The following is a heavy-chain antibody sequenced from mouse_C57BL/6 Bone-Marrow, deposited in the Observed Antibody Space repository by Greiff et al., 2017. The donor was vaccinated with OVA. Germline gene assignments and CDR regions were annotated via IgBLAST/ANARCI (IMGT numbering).Heavy chain of an antibody. V-gene: IGHV1-19*01. J-gene: IGHJ2*01. CDR1: GYTFTDYY. Sequence: VQLQQSGPVLVKPGASVKMSCTASGYTFTDYYMNWVKQSPGKSLEWIGVINPYNGGTSYNQKFKGKATLTVDKSSSTAYMELNSLTSEDSAVYYCARSYYGSTPFDYWGQGTTLTVSS. D-gene: IGHD1-1*01. CDR2: INPYNGGT. CDR3: ARSYYGSTPFDY.